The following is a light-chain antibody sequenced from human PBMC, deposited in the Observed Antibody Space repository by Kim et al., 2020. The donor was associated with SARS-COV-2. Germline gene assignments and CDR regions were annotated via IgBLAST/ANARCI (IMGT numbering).Light chain of an antibody. J-gene: IGKJ2*03. CDR3: QQANSFPYS. Sequence: SASVGDRVTITCRASQDISSWLAWYQQRPRKAPKLLIYATSSLQSGVPARFSGSGSGTDFTLSISSLQPEDFATYYCQQANSFPYSFGQGTKLEI. CDR1: QDISSW. V-gene: IGKV1-12*01. CDR2: ATS.